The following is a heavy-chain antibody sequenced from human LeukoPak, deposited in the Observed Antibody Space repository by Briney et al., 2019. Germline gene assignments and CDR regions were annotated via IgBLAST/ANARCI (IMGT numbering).Heavy chain of an antibody. D-gene: IGHD3-3*01. Sequence: PSETLSLTCTASGGSISSYYWSWIRQPPGKGLGWIGYIYYSGSTNYNPSLKSRVTISVDTSKNQFSLKLSSVTAADTAVYYCARVGYYDFWSGSVGYYFDYWGQGTLVTVSS. CDR3: ARVGYYDFWSGSVGYYFDY. J-gene: IGHJ4*02. V-gene: IGHV4-59*01. CDR2: IYYSGST. CDR1: GGSISSYY.